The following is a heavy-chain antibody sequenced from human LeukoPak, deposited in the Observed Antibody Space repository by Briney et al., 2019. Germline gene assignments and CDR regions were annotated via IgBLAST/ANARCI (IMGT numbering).Heavy chain of an antibody. J-gene: IGHJ4*02. D-gene: IGHD3-3*01. Sequence: GGSLRLSCAASGFTFSSYAMSWVRQAPGKGLEGVSAISGSGGSTYYADSVKGRFTISRDNSKNTLYLQMNSLRAEDTAVYYCAKTLYDFWSGYYGPFDYGGQGTLVTVSS. CDR1: GFTFSSYA. V-gene: IGHV3-23*01. CDR3: AKTLYDFWSGYYGPFDY. CDR2: ISGSGGST.